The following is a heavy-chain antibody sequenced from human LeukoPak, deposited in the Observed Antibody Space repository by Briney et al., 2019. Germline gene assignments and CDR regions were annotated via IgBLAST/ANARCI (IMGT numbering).Heavy chain of an antibody. J-gene: IGHJ4*02. CDR2: IYYSGST. V-gene: IGHV4-59*01. CDR3: AARISAADHFDY. CDR1: GGSISSYY. D-gene: IGHD6-13*01. Sequence: SETLSLTCTVSGGSISSYYWSWIRQPPGKGLEWIGYIYYSGSTNYNPSLKSRVTISVDTSKSQFSLKLSSVTAADTAVYYCAARISAADHFDYWGQGTLVTVSS.